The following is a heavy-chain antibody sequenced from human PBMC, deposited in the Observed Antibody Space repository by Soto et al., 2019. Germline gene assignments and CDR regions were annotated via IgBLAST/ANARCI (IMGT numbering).Heavy chain of an antibody. CDR3: ARWDSSGYPPY. Sequence: EVQLVESGGGLVKPGGSLRLSCAGSGFSFSVYSMNWVRQAPGKGLEWVSCISSTSTYTFYADSVKGRFTTSRDNAKKSVYLQMNSLRVEDTALYYCARWDSSGYPPYWGQGTLVTVSS. CDR1: GFSFSVYS. V-gene: IGHV3-21*01. D-gene: IGHD3-22*01. J-gene: IGHJ4*02. CDR2: ISSTSTYT.